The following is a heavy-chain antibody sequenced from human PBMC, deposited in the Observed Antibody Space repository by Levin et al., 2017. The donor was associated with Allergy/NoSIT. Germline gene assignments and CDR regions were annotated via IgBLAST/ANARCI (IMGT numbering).Heavy chain of an antibody. D-gene: IGHD3-10*01. CDR3: ARAGRTYYYGSGREGDDAFDI. CDR2: ISAYNGNT. J-gene: IGHJ3*02. V-gene: IGHV1-18*01. Sequence: ASVKVSCKASGYTFTSYGISWVRQAPGQGLEWMGWISAYNGNTNYAQKLQGRVTMTTDTSTSTAYMELRSLRSDDTAVYYCARAGRTYYYGSGREGDDAFDIWGQGTMVTVSS. CDR1: GYTFTSYG.